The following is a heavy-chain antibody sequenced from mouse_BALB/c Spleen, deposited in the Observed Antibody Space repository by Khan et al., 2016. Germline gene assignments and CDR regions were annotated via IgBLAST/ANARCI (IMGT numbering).Heavy chain of an antibody. V-gene: IGHV6-6*02. CDR3: TWLEGWYFDV. Sequence: EVKLEESGGGLVQPGGSMKLSCVASGFTFSNYWMNWVRQSPEKGLEWVAEIRLKSNNYATHYAESVKGRFTISRDDSKSSVYLQMNNLRAEDTGIYYCTWLEGWYFDVWGAGTTVTVSS. CDR2: IRLKSNNYAT. J-gene: IGHJ1*01. CDR1: GFTFSNYW.